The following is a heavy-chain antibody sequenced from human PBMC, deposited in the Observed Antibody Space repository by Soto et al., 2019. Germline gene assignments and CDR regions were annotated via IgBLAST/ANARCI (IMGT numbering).Heavy chain of an antibody. J-gene: IGHJ4*02. CDR2: ISYDGSNK. Sequence: VQLVESGGGVVQPGRSLRLSCAASGFTFSSYATNWVRQAPGKGLEWVALISYDGSNKYYADSVKGRFTISRDSSKNTLYLQMNSLRAADTAVYYCGRCSSTSCHLGSDYWGQGTLVTVSS. D-gene: IGHD2-2*01. CDR1: GFTFSSYA. CDR3: GRCSSTSCHLGSDY. V-gene: IGHV3-30-3*01.